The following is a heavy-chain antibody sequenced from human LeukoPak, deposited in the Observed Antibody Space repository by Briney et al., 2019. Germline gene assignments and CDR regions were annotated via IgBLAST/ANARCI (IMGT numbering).Heavy chain of an antibody. Sequence: GRSLRLSCAASGFAFSSFGIHWVRQAPGKGLEWVAVISYDGSNKYYADSVKGRFTISRDNSKNTLYLQMNSLRAEDTAVYYCAKDANWRSSGYYFDYWGQGTLVTVSS. CDR2: ISYDGSNK. D-gene: IGHD3-22*01. CDR1: GFAFSSFG. CDR3: AKDANWRSSGYYFDY. V-gene: IGHV3-30*18. J-gene: IGHJ4*02.